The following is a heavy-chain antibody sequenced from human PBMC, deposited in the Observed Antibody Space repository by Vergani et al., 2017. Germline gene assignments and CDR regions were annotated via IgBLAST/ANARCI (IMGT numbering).Heavy chain of an antibody. CDR3: ARGRIAAAVFDY. J-gene: IGHJ4*02. CDR1: GFTFSSYA. CDR2: ISYDGSNK. V-gene: IGHV3-30-3*01. Sequence: QVQLVESGGGVVQPGRSLRLSCAASGFTFSSYAMHWVRQAPGKGLEWVAVISYDGSNKYYADSVKGRFTISRDNSKNTLYLQMNSLRAEDTAVYYCARGRIAAAVFDYWGQGTLVTVSS. D-gene: IGHD6-13*01.